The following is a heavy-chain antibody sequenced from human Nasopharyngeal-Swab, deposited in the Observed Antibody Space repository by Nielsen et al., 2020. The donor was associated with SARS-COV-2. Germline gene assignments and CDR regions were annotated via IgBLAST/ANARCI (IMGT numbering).Heavy chain of an antibody. J-gene: IGHJ4*02. CDR2: ISYDGSNK. CDR3: ADPPFSEY. CDR1: GFTFSSYA. V-gene: IGHV3-30-3*01. Sequence: GGSLRLSCAASGFTFSSYAMHWVRQAPGKGLEWVAVISYDGSNKYYADSVKGRFTISRDNSKSTLYLQMNSLRADDTALYYCADPPFSEYWGQGTLVTVSS.